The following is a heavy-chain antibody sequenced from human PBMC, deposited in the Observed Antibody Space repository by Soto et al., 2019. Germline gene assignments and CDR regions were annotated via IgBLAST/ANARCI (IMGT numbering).Heavy chain of an antibody. CDR1: GYTFTCYY. V-gene: IGHV1-2*04. J-gene: IGHJ6*02. Sequence: ASVKVSCKASGYTFTCYYMHWVRQAPGQGLEWMGWINPNSGGTNYAQKFQGWVTMTRDTSISTAYMELSRLRSDDTAVYYCARDKKGYSGYDAYYYYGMDVWGQGTTVTVSS. CDR3: ARDKKGYSGYDAYYYYGMDV. D-gene: IGHD5-12*01. CDR2: INPNSGGT.